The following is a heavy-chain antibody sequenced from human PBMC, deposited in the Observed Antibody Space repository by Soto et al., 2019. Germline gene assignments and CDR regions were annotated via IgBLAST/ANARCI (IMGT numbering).Heavy chain of an antibody. CDR3: ARLLFGSGSWFDP. Sequence: QVQLQESGPGLVKPSETLSLTCTVSGGSISSYYWSWIRQPPGKGLEWIGYIYYSGSTNYNPSLRRRVTISVGTSKGQFCLQLSSVTAADTAVYYCARLLFGSGSWFDPWGQGTLVTVSS. D-gene: IGHD3-10*01. CDR1: GGSISSYY. V-gene: IGHV4-59*08. J-gene: IGHJ5*02. CDR2: IYYSGST.